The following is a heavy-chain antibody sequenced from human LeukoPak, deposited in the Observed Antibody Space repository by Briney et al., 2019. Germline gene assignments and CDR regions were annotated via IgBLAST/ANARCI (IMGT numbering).Heavy chain of an antibody. D-gene: IGHD3-22*01. V-gene: IGHV3-23*01. CDR2: ISSKSDYT. J-gene: IGHJ4*02. Sequence: GGSLRLSRAASGFTFSIYAMSWVRQAPGKGLEWVSSISSKSDYTYYEDSVKGRFTVSRDNSKSTLYLQMNSLRAEDTAIYYCAKDRPNYYESNGHYYRRDGDYWGQGTLVTVSS. CDR1: GFTFSIYA. CDR3: AKDRPNYYESNGHYYRRDGDY.